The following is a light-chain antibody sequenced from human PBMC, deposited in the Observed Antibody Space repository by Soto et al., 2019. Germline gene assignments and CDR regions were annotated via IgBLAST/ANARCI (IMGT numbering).Light chain of an antibody. V-gene: IGKV3-11*01. Sequence: EIVLTQSPATLSLSPGERATLSCRASQSVSSYLAWYQQKPGQAPRLLIYGATNRATGIPLRFSGSGSGTDFTLTISSLEPEDFAVYFCQQRSNWTPITLGQGTRLEIK. CDR1: QSVSSY. J-gene: IGKJ5*01. CDR2: GAT. CDR3: QQRSNWTPIT.